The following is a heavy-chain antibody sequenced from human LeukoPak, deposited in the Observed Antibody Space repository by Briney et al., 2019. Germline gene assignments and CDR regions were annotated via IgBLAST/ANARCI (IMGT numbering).Heavy chain of an antibody. CDR1: GFTFGDYA. Sequence: PGGSLRLSCTASGFTFGDYAMSWVRQAPGKGLEWVGFIRSKAYGGTTEYAASVKGRFTISRDDSKGIAYLQMNSLKTEDTAVYYCTREAMVRGLYYYYYLDVWGKGTTVTISS. CDR3: TREAMVRGLYYYYYLDV. D-gene: IGHD3-10*01. V-gene: IGHV3-49*04. CDR2: IRSKAYGGTT. J-gene: IGHJ6*03.